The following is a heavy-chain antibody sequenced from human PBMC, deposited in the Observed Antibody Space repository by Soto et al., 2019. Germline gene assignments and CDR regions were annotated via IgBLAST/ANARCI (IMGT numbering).Heavy chain of an antibody. Sequence: PGGSLRLSCAASGFTFSGYAMHWVRQAPGKGLEWVAVISYDESNKYYADSVKGRFTISRDNSKDTLYMQMNSLSAEDTAVYYCVRDHQATLAYYYGMDVWGQGTTVTVSS. D-gene: IGHD5-12*01. V-gene: IGHV3-30-3*01. CDR1: GFTFSGYA. CDR3: VRDHQATLAYYYGMDV. CDR2: ISYDESNK. J-gene: IGHJ6*02.